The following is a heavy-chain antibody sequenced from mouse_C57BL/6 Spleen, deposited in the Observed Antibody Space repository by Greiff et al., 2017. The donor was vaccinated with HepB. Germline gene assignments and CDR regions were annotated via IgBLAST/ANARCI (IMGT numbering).Heavy chain of an antibody. J-gene: IGHJ4*01. CDR1: GYTFTSYW. V-gene: IGHV1-50*01. CDR3: ARRYYGSSNYYAMDY. Sequence: QVQLQQPGAELVKPGASVKLSCKASGYTFTSYWMQWVKQRPGQGLEWIGEIDPSDSYTNYNQKFKGKATLTVDTSSSTAYMQISSLTSEDSAVYYCARRYYGSSNYYAMDYWGQGTSVTVSS. D-gene: IGHD1-1*01. CDR2: IDPSDSYT.